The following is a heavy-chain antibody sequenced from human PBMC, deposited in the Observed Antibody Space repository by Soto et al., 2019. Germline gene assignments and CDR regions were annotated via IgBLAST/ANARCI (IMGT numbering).Heavy chain of an antibody. CDR2: ISYDGSNK. J-gene: IGHJ6*02. V-gene: IGHV3-30-3*01. D-gene: IGHD1-26*01. CDR1: GFTFSSYA. CDR3: ARDSATLTHYGMDV. Sequence: QVQLVESGGGVVQPGRSLRLSCAASGFTFSSYAMHWVRQAPGKGLEWVAVISYDGSNKYYADSVKGRFTISRDNSKNTVYLHKNSLRAEDTAVYYCARDSATLTHYGMDVWGQGTTVTVSS.